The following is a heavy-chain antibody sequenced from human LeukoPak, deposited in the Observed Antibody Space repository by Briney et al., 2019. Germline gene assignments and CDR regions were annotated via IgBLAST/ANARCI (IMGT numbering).Heavy chain of an antibody. J-gene: IGHJ2*01. D-gene: IGHD6-13*01. CDR1: GGSISIYY. CDR3: ARVSSSWYQDWYFDL. V-gene: IGHV4-59*01. Sequence: SETLSLTCTVSGGSISIYYWSWIRQPPGKGLERIGYIYGSGSTNYNPSLKSRVTISVDTSKNQFSLKLSSVTAADTAVYYCARVSSSWYQDWYFDLWGRGTLVTVSS. CDR2: IYGSGST.